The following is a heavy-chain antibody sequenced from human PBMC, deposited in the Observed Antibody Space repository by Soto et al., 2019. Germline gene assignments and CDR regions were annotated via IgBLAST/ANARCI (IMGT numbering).Heavy chain of an antibody. D-gene: IGHD3-22*01. Sequence: GGSLRLSCAASGFTFSSYSMNWVRQAPGKGLEWVSYIISSSSTIYYADSVKGRFTISRDNSRNTLFLQMNSLRAEDTAVYYCARDYYKYYDSSGYYRSPAYWGQGTLVTVSS. CDR3: ARDYYKYYDSSGYYRSPAY. V-gene: IGHV3-48*01. CDR2: IISSSSTI. CDR1: GFTFSSYS. J-gene: IGHJ4*02.